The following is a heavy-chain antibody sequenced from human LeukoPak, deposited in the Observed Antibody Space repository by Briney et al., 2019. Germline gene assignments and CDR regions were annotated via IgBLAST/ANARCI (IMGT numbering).Heavy chain of an antibody. V-gene: IGHV4-30-4*01. Sequence: SEALSPTCTVSGGSFSSSDYYWSWIRQPPGTGLEWIGYIFYSGSTYYNTSLKSRVSISFDTSKNQFSLRLSSVTAADTAVYYCARGVAYYDSTGHPIGYMDVWGKGTTVTVSS. D-gene: IGHD3-22*01. CDR3: ARGVAYYDSTGHPIGYMDV. J-gene: IGHJ6*03. CDR2: IFYSGST. CDR1: GGSFSSSDYY.